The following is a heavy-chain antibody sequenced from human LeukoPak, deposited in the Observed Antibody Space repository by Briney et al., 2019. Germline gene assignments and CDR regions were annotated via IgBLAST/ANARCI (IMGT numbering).Heavy chain of an antibody. J-gene: IGHJ4*02. CDR3: ARGSDSSGYYYVH. CDR2: INPNSGTT. CDR1: VYTFTGYY. D-gene: IGHD3-22*01. V-gene: IGHV1-2*02. Sequence: ASVNVSCKASVYTFTGYYMHCVRQAPGQGIEWMGWINPNSGTTNYAQKFQARVTMTRDTSISTAYMELSRLRSDDTALYYCARGSDSSGYYYVHWGQGTLVTVSS.